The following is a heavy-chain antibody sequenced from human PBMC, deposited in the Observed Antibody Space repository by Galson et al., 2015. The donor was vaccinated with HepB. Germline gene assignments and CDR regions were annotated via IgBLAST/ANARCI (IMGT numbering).Heavy chain of an antibody. Sequence: SLRLSCAASGFTFSSYAMHWVRQAPGKGLEWVAVISYDGSNKYYADSVKGRFTISRDNSKNTLYLQMNSLRAEDTAVYYCARGLGAPDYWGQGTLVTVSS. CDR3: ARGLGAPDY. D-gene: IGHD3-16*01. CDR1: GFTFSSYA. J-gene: IGHJ4*02. CDR2: ISYDGSNK. V-gene: IGHV3-30-3*01.